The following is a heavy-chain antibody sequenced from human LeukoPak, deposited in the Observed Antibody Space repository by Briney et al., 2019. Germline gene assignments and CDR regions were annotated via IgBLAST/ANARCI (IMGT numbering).Heavy chain of an antibody. V-gene: IGHV1-46*01. CDR3: AGSGGFYYFDY. D-gene: IGHD1-26*01. CDR1: GYTFTNYY. J-gene: IGHJ4*02. CDR2: INPSGGST. Sequence: ASVKVSCKASGYTFTNYYFHWVRQAPGQRLEWMGIINPSGGSTTYAQKFQGKITMTTDTSTSTVYMELSSLRSEGMAVYYCAGSGGFYYFDYWGQGTLVTVSS.